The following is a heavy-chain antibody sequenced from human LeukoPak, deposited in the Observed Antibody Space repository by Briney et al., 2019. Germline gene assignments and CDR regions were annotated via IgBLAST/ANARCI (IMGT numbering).Heavy chain of an antibody. D-gene: IGHD5-18*01. J-gene: IGHJ4*02. CDR3: ARDVLRGYSYGLFDY. CDR2: MKQDGSEK. Sequence: PGGSLRLSCAASGFTFSSHWMSWVRQAPGKGLEWVANMKQDGSEKYYVDSVKGRFTISRDNSKNTLYLQMNSLRAEDTAVYYCARDVLRGYSYGLFDYWGQGTLVTVSS. CDR1: GFTFSSHW. V-gene: IGHV3-7*01.